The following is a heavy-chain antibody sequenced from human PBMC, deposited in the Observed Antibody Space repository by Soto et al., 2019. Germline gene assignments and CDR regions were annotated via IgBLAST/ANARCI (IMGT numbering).Heavy chain of an antibody. CDR2: INAGNGNT. CDR1: GYTFTSYA. V-gene: IGHV1-3*01. J-gene: IGHJ6*03. D-gene: IGHD3-3*01. CDR3: VSAHDFWIGGGYLDA. Sequence: QVQLVQSGAEVKKPGASVKVSCKASGYTFTSYAMHWVRQAPGQRLEWMGWINAGNGNTKYSQKFQGRVTITRDTSASTAYMEMSSMRSEDTAVYYCVSAHDFWIGGGYLDAWRTGTTVTVSS.